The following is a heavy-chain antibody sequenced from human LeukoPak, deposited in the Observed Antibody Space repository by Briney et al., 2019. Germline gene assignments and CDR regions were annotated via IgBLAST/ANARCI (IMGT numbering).Heavy chain of an antibody. V-gene: IGHV1-69*13. J-gene: IGHJ4*02. CDR1: GGTFSSYA. CDR2: IIPIFGTA. D-gene: IGHD1-26*01. Sequence: GASVKVSCKASGGTFSSYAISWVRQAPGQGLEWMGGIIPIFGTANYAQKFQGRVTITADESTGTAYMELSSLRSEDTAVYYCAREGATIHAGLHYWGQGTLVTVSS. CDR3: AREGATIHAGLHY.